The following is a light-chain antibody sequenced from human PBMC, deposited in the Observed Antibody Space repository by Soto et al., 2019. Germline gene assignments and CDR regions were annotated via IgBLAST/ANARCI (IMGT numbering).Light chain of an antibody. J-gene: IGLJ1*01. CDR3: SSYAGSTPYV. Sequence: QSALTQPPSASGSPGQSVTISCTGTSSDVGGYNYVSWYQQHPGKAPKLMIYEVSKRPSGVPDRFSGSKSGNTASLTVSGLQAEDEADYYCSSYAGSTPYVFGTGTKLTGL. CDR1: SSDVGGYNY. V-gene: IGLV2-8*01. CDR2: EVS.